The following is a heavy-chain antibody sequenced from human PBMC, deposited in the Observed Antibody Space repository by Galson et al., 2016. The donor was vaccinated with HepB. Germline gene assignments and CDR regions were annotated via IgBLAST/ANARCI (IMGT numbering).Heavy chain of an antibody. D-gene: IGHD6-6*01. Sequence: ETLSLTCTVSGGFIRSYYWSWIRQPPGKGLEWIGYIYYSGSANYNPSLMSRVTISVDSSKSQFSLKLSSVTAADTAVYFCARGASSSSYGSRWFDPWGQGILVTVSS. CDR2: IYYSGSA. V-gene: IGHV4-59*01. CDR3: ARGASSSSYGSRWFDP. CDR1: GGFIRSYY. J-gene: IGHJ5*02.